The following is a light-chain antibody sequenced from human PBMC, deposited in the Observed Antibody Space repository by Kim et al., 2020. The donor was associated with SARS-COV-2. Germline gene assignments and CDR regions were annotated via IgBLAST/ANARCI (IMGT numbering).Light chain of an antibody. CDR3: SSYAGSNNFV. J-gene: IGLJ1*01. V-gene: IGLV2-8*01. Sequence: LTQPPSASGSPGQSVTISCTGTSSDVGYYNYVSWYQQHPGKAPKLMIYEVSKRPSGVPDRFSGSKSGNTASLTVSGLQAEDEADYYCSSYAGSNNFVFGTGTKVTVL. CDR2: EVS. CDR1: SSDVGYYNY.